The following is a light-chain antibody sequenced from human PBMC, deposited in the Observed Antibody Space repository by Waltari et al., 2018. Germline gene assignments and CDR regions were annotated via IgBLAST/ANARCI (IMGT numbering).Light chain of an antibody. CDR2: RDF. Sequence: YELTQPPSVSVSSGQTATISCSGDQLGDKNVYWYHQKPGQSPVLVIYRDFKRPSGIPERFSGSNSGSTATLTISGTRPMDEAEYFCQTWDRRTVVFGGGTRLTVL. CDR1: QLGDKN. V-gene: IGLV3-1*01. CDR3: QTWDRRTVV. J-gene: IGLJ2*01.